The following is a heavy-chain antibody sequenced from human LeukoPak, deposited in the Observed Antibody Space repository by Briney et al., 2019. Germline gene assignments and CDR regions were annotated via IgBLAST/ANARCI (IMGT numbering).Heavy chain of an antibody. D-gene: IGHD3-9*01. Sequence: ASVKVSCEASGGTFSSYAISWVRQAPGQGLEWMGGIIPIFGTANYAQKFQGRVTITADKSTSTAYMELSSLRSEDTAVYYCARVGRSRYFDWLSQFDPWGQGTLVTVSS. CDR2: IIPIFGTA. CDR3: ARVGRSRYFDWLSQFDP. V-gene: IGHV1-69*06. CDR1: GGTFSSYA. J-gene: IGHJ5*02.